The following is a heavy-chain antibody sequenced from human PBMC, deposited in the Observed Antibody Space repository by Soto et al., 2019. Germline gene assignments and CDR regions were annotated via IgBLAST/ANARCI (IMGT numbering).Heavy chain of an antibody. CDR3: ARDLHYDLLTGFPGAFFGY. CDR2: INTYNGNT. V-gene: IGHV1-18*01. D-gene: IGHD3-9*01. Sequence: ASVKVSCKASGYTFTSYGISWVRQAPGQGLEWMGWINTYNGNTYYAQILQGRVTMTTDTSTSTAYMELRSLKSDDTAVYHCARDLHYDLLTGFPGAFFGYWGQGTLVTGFS. J-gene: IGHJ4*02. CDR1: GYTFTSYG.